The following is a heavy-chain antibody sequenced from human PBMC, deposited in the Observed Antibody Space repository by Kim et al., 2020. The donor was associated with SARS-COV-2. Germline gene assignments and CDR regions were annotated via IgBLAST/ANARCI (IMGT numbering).Heavy chain of an antibody. J-gene: IGHJ4*02. D-gene: IGHD2-15*01. CDR3: PGGFYSDY. CDR2: IDCGNGNT. Sequence: ASVKVSCKTSGHFFTRDSIHWVRQAPGQGLEWMGGIDCGNGNTIYSQKFQGRVTFTTDTSASTAYMELSFLRSEDTAVYYCPGGFYSDYWGQGTLVTVSS. CDR1: GHFFTRDS. V-gene: IGHV1-3*01.